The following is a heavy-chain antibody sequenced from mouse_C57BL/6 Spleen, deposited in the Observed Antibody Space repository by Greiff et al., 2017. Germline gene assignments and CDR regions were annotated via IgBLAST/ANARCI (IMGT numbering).Heavy chain of an antibody. D-gene: IGHD1-1*01. CDR3: ARPRGSRYFDV. CDR2: INPNNGGT. J-gene: IGHJ1*03. Sequence: VQLQQSGPELVKPGASVKISCKASGYTFTDYYMNWVKQSHGKSLEWIGDINPNNGGTSYNQKLKGKATLTVDKSSSTAYMELRSLTSEDSAVYYCARPRGSRYFDVWGTGTTVTVSS. CDR1: GYTFTDYY. V-gene: IGHV1-26*01.